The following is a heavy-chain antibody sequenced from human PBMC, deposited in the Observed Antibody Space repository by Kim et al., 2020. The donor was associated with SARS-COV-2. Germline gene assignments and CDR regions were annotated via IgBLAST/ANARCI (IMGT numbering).Heavy chain of an antibody. V-gene: IGHV1-2*02. J-gene: IGHJ3*02. D-gene: IGHD6-19*01. Sequence: ASVKVSCRASGYTFNDNYMHWVRQAPGQGLEWMGRLNPQSGATKNEERFQGRVTMTRDTSISTAYMHPSSLRYDDTAGYYCAWGLFGGWDALVIWGRGT. CDR3: AWGLFGGWDALVI. CDR2: LNPQSGAT. CDR1: GYTFNDNY.